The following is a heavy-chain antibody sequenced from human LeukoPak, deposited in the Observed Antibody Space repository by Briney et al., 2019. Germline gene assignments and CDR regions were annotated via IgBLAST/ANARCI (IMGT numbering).Heavy chain of an antibody. D-gene: IGHD6-13*01. CDR1: GGSISSYY. Sequence: SETLSLTCTVSGGSISSYYWSWIRQPPGKGPEWLGYIYNSRDTNYNPSLKSRVTFSVDTSKNQFSLKLSSVTAADTAVYYCARKGPIAATGPDYWGQGTLVTVSS. V-gene: IGHV4-59*01. CDR2: IYNSRDT. CDR3: ARKGPIAATGPDY. J-gene: IGHJ4*02.